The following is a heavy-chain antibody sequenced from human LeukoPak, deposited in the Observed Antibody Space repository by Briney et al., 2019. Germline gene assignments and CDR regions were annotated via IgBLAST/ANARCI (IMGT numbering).Heavy chain of an antibody. CDR1: GYTFNTYG. CDR2: ISPYNGNT. V-gene: IGHV1-18*01. D-gene: IGHD5-12*01. Sequence: GASVKVSCKPSGYTFNTYGITWVRQAPGQGLEWMGWISPYNGNTNYAQKFQGRVTLTTDTSTSTAYMELRSLRSDDTAVYYCARGPHERSGYPGDWGQGTLVTVSS. J-gene: IGHJ4*02. CDR3: ARGPHERSGYPGD.